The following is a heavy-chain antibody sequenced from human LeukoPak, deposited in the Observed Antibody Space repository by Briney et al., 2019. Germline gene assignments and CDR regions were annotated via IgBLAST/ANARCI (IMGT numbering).Heavy chain of an antibody. V-gene: IGHV3-66*01. CDR2: FYSGGDT. D-gene: IGHD6-13*01. Sequence: GGSLRLSCAASGFTVSSNYMSWVRQAPGKGLECVSVFYSGGDTYYADSVKGRFTISRDTSKNMVYLQMNSLRAEDTAVYYCARDLSFSSSWTYYYYYGMDVWGQGTTVTVSS. CDR1: GFTVSSNY. J-gene: IGHJ6*02. CDR3: ARDLSFSSSWTYYYYYGMDV.